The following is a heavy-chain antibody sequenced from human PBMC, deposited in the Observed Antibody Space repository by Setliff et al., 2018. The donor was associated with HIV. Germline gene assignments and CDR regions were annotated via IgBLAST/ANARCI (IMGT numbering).Heavy chain of an antibody. V-gene: IGHV4-38-2*02. CDR1: GGSISGYY. CDR3: ARRRSMPNNAFDI. J-gene: IGHJ3*02. Sequence: LSLTCTVSGGSISGYYWGWIRQPPGKGLEWIGNIYHSGNTFHNPSLKSRVTISVHTSKNQFSLKLSSVTAADTAVYYCARRRSMPNNAFDIWGQGTMVTVSS. CDR2: IYHSGNT. D-gene: IGHD2-2*01.